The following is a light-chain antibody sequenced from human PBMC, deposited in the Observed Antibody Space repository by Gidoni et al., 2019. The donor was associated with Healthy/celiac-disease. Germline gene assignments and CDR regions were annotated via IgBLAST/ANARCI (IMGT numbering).Light chain of an antibody. Sequence: PRDQSPSSLSESVGDRVTITCRASQSISSYLNWYQQKPGKAPKLLIYAASSLQSGVPSRFSGSGSGTDFTLTISSLQPEDFATYYCQQSYSTPRTFDQXTKVEIK. CDR3: QQSYSTPRT. CDR2: AAS. V-gene: IGKV1-39*01. CDR1: QSISSY. J-gene: IGKJ1*01.